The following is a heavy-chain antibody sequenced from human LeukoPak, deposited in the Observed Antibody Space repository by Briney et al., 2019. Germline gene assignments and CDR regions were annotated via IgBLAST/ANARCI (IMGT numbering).Heavy chain of an antibody. CDR3: AREAHCSGGSCPYYYYYYGMDV. Sequence: GGSLRLSCAASGFTFDDYAMHWVRQAPGKGLEWVSGISWNSGSIGYADSVKGRFTISRDNSKNTLYLQMNSLRAEDTAVYYCAREAHCSGGSCPYYYYYYGMDVWGQGTTVTVSS. CDR2: ISWNSGSI. CDR1: GFTFDDYA. D-gene: IGHD2-15*01. J-gene: IGHJ6*02. V-gene: IGHV3-9*01.